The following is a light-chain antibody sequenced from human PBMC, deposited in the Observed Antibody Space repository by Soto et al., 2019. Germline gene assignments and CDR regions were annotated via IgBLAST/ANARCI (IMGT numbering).Light chain of an antibody. CDR2: STS. CDR1: AGPVTNDHY. V-gene: IGLV7-43*01. CDR3: LIYFSAAQF. J-gene: IGLJ1*01. Sequence: QAVVTQDPSLPVSPGWTVTLTCTASAGPVTNDHYPNWFQQQPGQTPRTLIFSTSNNHSCTPARFSGSLLGGNAALTLSDVQTSDEADSYCLIYFSAAQFFGPGTKSPS.